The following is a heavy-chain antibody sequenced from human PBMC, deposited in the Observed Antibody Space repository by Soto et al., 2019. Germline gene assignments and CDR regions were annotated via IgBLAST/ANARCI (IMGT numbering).Heavy chain of an antibody. V-gene: IGHV5-51*01. J-gene: IGHJ3*02. CDR3: ARQYYYGYKAFDI. Sequence: GESLKISCKASGYSFTIYWISWLRQMPGKGLEWMGIIYPGDSDTKYSPSFQGQVTISADKSTSSAYLQWSTLKASDTAMYYCARQYYYGYKAFDIWGQGTMVTVSS. CDR2: IYPGDSDT. D-gene: IGHD3-10*01. CDR1: GYSFTIYW.